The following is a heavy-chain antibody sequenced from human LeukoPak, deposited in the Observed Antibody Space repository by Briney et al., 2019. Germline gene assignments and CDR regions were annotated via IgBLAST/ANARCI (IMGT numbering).Heavy chain of an antibody. Sequence: ASVKVSCKVSGYTLTELSMHWVRQAPGKGLEWMGGFDPEDGETIYAQKFQGRVTMTEDTSTDTAYMELSSLRSEDTAVYYCATVSPRQLWLTGGLRYSGQGTLVTVSS. CDR2: FDPEDGET. CDR1: GYTLTELS. CDR3: ATVSPRQLWLTGGLRY. D-gene: IGHD5-18*01. V-gene: IGHV1-24*01. J-gene: IGHJ4*02.